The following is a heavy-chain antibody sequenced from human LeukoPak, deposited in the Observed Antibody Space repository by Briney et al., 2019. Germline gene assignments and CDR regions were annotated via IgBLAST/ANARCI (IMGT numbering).Heavy chain of an antibody. J-gene: IGHJ2*01. V-gene: IGHV4-59*12. Sequence: SETLSLTCTVSGGSISSYYWSWIRQPPGKGLEWIGYIYYIGRTNYNPSLKSRVTISVDTSSNQFFLMLSSVTAADTAVYYCAKLWGIYWYFDLWGRGTLVTVSS. CDR1: GGSISSYY. CDR2: IYYIGRT. CDR3: AKLWGIYWYFDL. D-gene: IGHD7-27*01.